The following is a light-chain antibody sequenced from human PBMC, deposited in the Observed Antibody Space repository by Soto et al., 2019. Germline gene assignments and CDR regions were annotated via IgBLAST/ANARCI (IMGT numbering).Light chain of an antibody. CDR2: GNS. CDR3: QSYDSSLSVNYV. Sequence: QSVLTQPPSVSGAPGQRVTISCTGSSSNIGAGYDVHWYQQLPGTALKLLIYGNSNRPSGVPDRFSGSKSGTSASLAITGLQAEDEADYYCQSYDSSLSVNYVFGTGTKVTVL. CDR1: SSNIGAGYD. J-gene: IGLJ1*01. V-gene: IGLV1-40*01.